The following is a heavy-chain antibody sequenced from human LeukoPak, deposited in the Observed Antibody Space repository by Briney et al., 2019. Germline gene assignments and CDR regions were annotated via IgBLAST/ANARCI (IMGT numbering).Heavy chain of an antibody. CDR3: ARGRRMVRGVITPLFDY. CDR1: GSTFSSYS. D-gene: IGHD3-10*01. J-gene: IGHJ4*02. CDR2: ISSSSSYI. Sequence: GGSLRLSCAASGSTFSSYSMNWVRQAPGKGLEWVSSISSSSSYIYYADSVKGRFTISRDNAKNSLYLQMNSLRAEDTAVYYCARGRRMVRGVITPLFDYWGQGTLVTVSS. V-gene: IGHV3-21*01.